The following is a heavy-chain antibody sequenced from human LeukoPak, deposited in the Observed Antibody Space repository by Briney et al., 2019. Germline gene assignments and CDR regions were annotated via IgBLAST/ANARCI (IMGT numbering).Heavy chain of an antibody. CDR2: IYYSGST. CDR3: AKYVSTGWFDP. D-gene: IGHD5/OR15-5a*01. Sequence: PSETLSLTYTVSGGSISSYYWSWIRQPPGKGLEWIGYIYYSGSTDYNPSLKSRVTISVDTSENQFSLKLSSVTAADTAVYYCAKYVSTGWFDPWGQGTLVTVSS. J-gene: IGHJ5*02. CDR1: GGSISSYY. V-gene: IGHV4-59*08.